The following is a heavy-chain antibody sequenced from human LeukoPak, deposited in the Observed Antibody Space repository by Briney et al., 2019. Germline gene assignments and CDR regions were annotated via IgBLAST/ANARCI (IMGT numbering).Heavy chain of an antibody. V-gene: IGHV1-18*01. D-gene: IGHD4-23*01. CDR2: ISGYNGDT. Sequence: ASVKVSCKASGYTFTSYGISWVRQAPGQGLEWMGWISGYNGDTNYAQKYQGRATMTTDTSTSTAYMELRSLRSDDTAVYYCARTRPAGGLDYWGQGTLVTVSS. J-gene: IGHJ4*02. CDR3: ARTRPAGGLDY. CDR1: GYTFTSYG.